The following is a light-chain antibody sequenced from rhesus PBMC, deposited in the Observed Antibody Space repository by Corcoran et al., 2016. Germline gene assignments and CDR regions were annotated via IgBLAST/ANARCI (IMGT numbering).Light chain of an antibody. CDR3: QQHNSYPPT. Sequence: DIQMTQSPSSLSASVGDTVTITCHASQGISKYLAWYQQKPGKAPKLLIYDASTLQSGVPSRFSASGSGTEITLTISSMQPEDCATDYCQQHNSYPPTFGQGTKGEIK. V-gene: IGKV1-25*01. CDR1: QGISKY. CDR2: DAS. J-gene: IGKJ1*01.